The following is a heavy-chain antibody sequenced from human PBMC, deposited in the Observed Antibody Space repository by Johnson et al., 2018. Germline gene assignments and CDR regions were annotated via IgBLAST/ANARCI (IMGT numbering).Heavy chain of an antibody. CDR2: IIPIFATG. J-gene: IGHJ6*03. CDR3: AKEIQDTAMGYYYYYMDG. D-gene: IGHD5-18*01. CDR1: GGTFSSYA. V-gene: IGHV1-69*01. Sequence: QVQLVQSGAEVKKPGSSVKVSCKASGGTFSSYAISWVRQAPGQGLEWMGGIIPIFATGNYAQKFQGRVTITGDESTSTAYMALSRLRSEDTAVYSCAKEIQDTAMGYYYYYMDGWGKGTTVTVSS.